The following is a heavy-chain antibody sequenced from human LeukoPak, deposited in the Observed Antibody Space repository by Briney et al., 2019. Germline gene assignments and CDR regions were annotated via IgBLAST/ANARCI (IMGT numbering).Heavy chain of an antibody. D-gene: IGHD5-24*01. CDR1: GGSISSYY. J-gene: IGHJ4*02. CDR2: IYYSGST. V-gene: IGHV4-59*01. Sequence: PSETLSLTCTVSGGSISSYYWSWIRQPPGKGLEWLGYIYYSGSTNYNPSRKSRVTISVDTSKNQFTLKLSAVTAADTALYYCARVRVGYSLFDYWGQGTLVTVSS. CDR3: ARVRVGYSLFDY.